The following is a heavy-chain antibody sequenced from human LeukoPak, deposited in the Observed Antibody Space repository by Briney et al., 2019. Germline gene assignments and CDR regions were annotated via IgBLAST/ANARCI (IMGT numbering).Heavy chain of an antibody. CDR2: IYNSGST. CDR3: AGHPRLADFDN. J-gene: IGHJ4*02. CDR1: GGSITGYY. V-gene: IGHV4-59*08. Sequence: SETLSLTCSVSGGSITGYYWSWLRQPPGKGLEWIGYIYNSGSTSNPSLKSRVTISEDTSKNQFSLKLSSVTAADTAVYYCAGHPRLADFDNWGQGTLGTVST. D-gene: IGHD3-9*01.